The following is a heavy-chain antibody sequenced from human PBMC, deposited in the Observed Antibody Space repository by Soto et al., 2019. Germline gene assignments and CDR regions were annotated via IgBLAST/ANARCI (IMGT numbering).Heavy chain of an antibody. CDR2: IDWDDDK. J-gene: IGHJ6*02. V-gene: IGHV2-70*01. CDR3: ARTSSSYYYYGMDV. Sequence: SGPTLVNPTQTLTLTCTFSGFSLSTSGMCVSWIRQPPGKALEWLALIDWDDDKYYSTSLKTRLTISKDTSKDQVVLTMTNMDPVDTATYYCARTSSSYYYYGMDVWGQGTTVTVSS. CDR1: GFSLSTSGMC. D-gene: IGHD6-6*01.